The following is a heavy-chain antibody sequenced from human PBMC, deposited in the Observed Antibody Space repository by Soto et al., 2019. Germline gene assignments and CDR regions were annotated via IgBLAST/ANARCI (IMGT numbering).Heavy chain of an antibody. CDR1: GFTFISHG. V-gene: IGHV3-30*04. Sequence: WGSLRISCASSGFTFISHGMHWVRQPPGKGLECPSVTSYDGRNTYYSDSVEGRFTISRDNSKSTVYLQMDSLRHEDTAVYYCAGSEPSGYAYVGGNHRSTYNRFEPWGQGTPVTVSS. CDR3: AGSEPSGYAYVGGNHRSTYNRFEP. D-gene: IGHD3-16*01. CDR2: TSYDGRNT. J-gene: IGHJ5*02.